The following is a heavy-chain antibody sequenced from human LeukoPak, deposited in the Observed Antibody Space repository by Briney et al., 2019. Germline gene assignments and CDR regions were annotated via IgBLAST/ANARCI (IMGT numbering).Heavy chain of an antibody. V-gene: IGHV3-66*01. J-gene: IGHJ6*02. CDR3: ARAADYDFWSGYYQTPYGMDV. CDR1: GFTVSSNY. CDR2: IYSGGST. Sequence: GSLRLSCAASGFTVSSNYMSWVRQAPGKGLEWVSVIYSGGSTYYADSVKGRFTISRDNSKNTLYLQMNSLRAEDTAVYYCARAADYDFWSGYYQTPYGMDVWGQGTTVAVSS. D-gene: IGHD3-3*01.